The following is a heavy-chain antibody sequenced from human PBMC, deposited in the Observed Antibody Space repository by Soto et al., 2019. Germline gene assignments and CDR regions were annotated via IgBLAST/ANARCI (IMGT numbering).Heavy chain of an antibody. CDR1: GYTFTSYA. CDR3: ARGWDSDFWSGYRYYYGMDV. CDR2: INAGNGNT. V-gene: IGHV1-3*01. Sequence: ASVKVSCKAAGYTFTSYAMHWVRQAPGQRLEWMGWINAGNGNTKYSQKFQGRVTITRDTSASTAYMELSSLRSEDTAVYYCARGWDSDFWSGYRYYYGMDVWGQGTTVTVSS. J-gene: IGHJ6*02. D-gene: IGHD3-3*01.